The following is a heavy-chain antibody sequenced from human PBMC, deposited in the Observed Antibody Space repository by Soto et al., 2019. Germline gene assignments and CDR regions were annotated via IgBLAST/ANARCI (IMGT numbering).Heavy chain of an antibody. CDR3: AREPERGYSYSLYYYYYGMDV. J-gene: IGHJ6*02. CDR2: INSDGSST. CDR1: GFTFSSYW. V-gene: IGHV3-74*01. D-gene: IGHD5-18*01. Sequence: PGGSLRLSCAASGFTFSSYWMHSVRQAPGKGLVWVSRINSDGSSTSYADSVKGRFTISRDNAKNTLYLQMNSLRAEDTAVYYCAREPERGYSYSLYYYYYGMDVWGQGTTVTVSS.